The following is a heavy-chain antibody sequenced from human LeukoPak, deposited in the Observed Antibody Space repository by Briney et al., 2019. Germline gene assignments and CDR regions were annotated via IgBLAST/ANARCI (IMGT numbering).Heavy chain of an antibody. V-gene: IGHV4-59*01. CDR3: ARGVYIAAAQYGY. Sequence: SEPLSLPCTVSGGSISSYYWSWIRPPPGKGLEWIGYIYYSGTTNYNPSLKSRVTISVGTSKNQFSLKLSSVTAADTAVYYCARGVYIAAAQYGYWGQGTLVTVSS. D-gene: IGHD6-13*01. CDR2: IYYSGTT. CDR1: GGSISSYY. J-gene: IGHJ4*02.